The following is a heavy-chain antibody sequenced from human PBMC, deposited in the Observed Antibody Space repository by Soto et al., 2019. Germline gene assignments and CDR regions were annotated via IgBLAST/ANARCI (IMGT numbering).Heavy chain of an antibody. CDR1: GFSLSTNGVG. J-gene: IGHJ4*02. Sequence: QITLKKSDPTLVKPTQTLTLTCTFSGFSLSTNGVGVGWIRQPPGKALEWLALIYWDDSKEYSPSLKSRLTITKDTSRNQVVLTMTNMDPVDTATYYCAKKGGGDYILGYWGQGTLVTVSS. V-gene: IGHV2-5*02. D-gene: IGHD4-17*01. CDR2: IYWDDSK. CDR3: AKKGGGDYILGY.